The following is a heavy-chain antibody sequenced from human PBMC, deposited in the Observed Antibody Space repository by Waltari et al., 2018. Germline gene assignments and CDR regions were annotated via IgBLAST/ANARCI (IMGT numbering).Heavy chain of an antibody. J-gene: IGHJ6*03. CDR1: RFTFSGYS. CDR3: ARLVQGYCSGGTCPQGYYYYYMDV. Sequence: EVQLVESGGGLVKPGGSLRLSCAASRFTFSGYSMNWVRQAPGKGLEWVSFISSSSSHRYYADSVKGRFTISRDNAKNSLFLQMNNLRAEDTAVYYCARLVQGYCSGGTCPQGYYYYYMDVWGKGTTVTVSS. D-gene: IGHD2-15*01. CDR2: ISSSSSHR. V-gene: IGHV3-21*01.